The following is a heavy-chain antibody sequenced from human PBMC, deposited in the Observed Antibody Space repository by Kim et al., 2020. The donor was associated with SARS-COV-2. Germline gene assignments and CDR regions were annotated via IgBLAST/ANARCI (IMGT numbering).Heavy chain of an antibody. Sequence: QKCQGRVTITADESTSTAYMELSSLRSEDTAVYYCARHSSSYYYYYGMDVWGQGTTVTVSS. J-gene: IGHJ6*02. D-gene: IGHD6-6*01. CDR3: ARHSSSYYYYYGMDV. V-gene: IGHV1-69*01.